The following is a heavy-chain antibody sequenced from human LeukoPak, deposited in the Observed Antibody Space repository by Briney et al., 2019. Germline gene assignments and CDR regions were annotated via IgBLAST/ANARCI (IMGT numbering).Heavy chain of an antibody. J-gene: IGHJ4*02. V-gene: IGHV4-59*12. CDR3: ARDSSGWYIPDY. CDR1: GGSISSYY. Sequence: SETLSLTCTVSGGSISSYYWSWIRQPPGKGLERIGYIYYSGSTNYNPSLKSRVTISVDTSKNQFSLKLSSVTAADTAVYYCARDSSGWYIPDYWGQGTLVTVSS. D-gene: IGHD6-19*01. CDR2: IYYSGST.